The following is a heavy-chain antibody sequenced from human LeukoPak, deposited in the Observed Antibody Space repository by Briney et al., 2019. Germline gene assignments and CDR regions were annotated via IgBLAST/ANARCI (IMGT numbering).Heavy chain of an antibody. J-gene: IGHJ3*02. D-gene: IGHD2-8*02. CDR1: GGSISSYY. V-gene: IGHV4-59*01. CDR3: ARSLLWPTGTFDI. Sequence: SETLSLTCTVSGGSISSYYWSWIRQPPGKGLEWIGYIYSSGNTNYNPSLKSRVTISVDTSKNQFSLKLRSVTAADTAVYYCARSLLWPTGTFDIWGQGTMVAVSS. CDR2: IYSSGNT.